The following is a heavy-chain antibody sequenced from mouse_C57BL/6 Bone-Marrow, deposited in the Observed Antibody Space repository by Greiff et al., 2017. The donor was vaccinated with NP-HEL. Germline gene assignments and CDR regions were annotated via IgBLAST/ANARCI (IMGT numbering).Heavy chain of an antibody. J-gene: IGHJ2*01. D-gene: IGHD1-1*01. CDR3: AREITTVVATDY. Sequence: EVNLVESGGGLVKPGGSLKLSCAASGFTFSSYAMSWVRQTPEKRLEWVATISDGGSYTYYPDNVQGRFTISRDNAKNNLYLQMSHLKSEDTAMDYCAREITTVVATDYWGQGTTLTVSS. V-gene: IGHV5-4*01. CDR1: GFTFSSYA. CDR2: ISDGGSYT.